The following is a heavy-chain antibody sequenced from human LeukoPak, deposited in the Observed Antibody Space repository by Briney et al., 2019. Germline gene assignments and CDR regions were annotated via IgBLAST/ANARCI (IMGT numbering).Heavy chain of an antibody. CDR3: ARGGDYGDYGAY. CDR1: GFTFSSYW. Sequence: GGSLRLSCAASGFTFSSYWMHWVRQAPGKGLVWVSRISSDGRSISYADSVKGRFTISRDNAKNTLYLQMNSLRAEDTAVYYCARGGDYGDYGAYWGQGTLVTVSS. V-gene: IGHV3-74*01. CDR2: ISSDGRSI. D-gene: IGHD4-17*01. J-gene: IGHJ4*02.